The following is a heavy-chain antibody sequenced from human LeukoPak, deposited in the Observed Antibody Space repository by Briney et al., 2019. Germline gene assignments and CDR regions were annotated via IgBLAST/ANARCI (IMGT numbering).Heavy chain of an antibody. J-gene: IGHJ4*02. Sequence: VRVSSKASGGTFIIYATSWVRQAPGQGLVWMGRIIPIFGTPNHAQKFQGTVTLTTAGSTSTAYMQLSNLRSEDTAVYYCARLSGSYYLWGQGTLVTVSS. CDR1: GGTFIIYA. CDR2: IIPIFGTP. D-gene: IGHD1-26*01. CDR3: ARLSGSYYL. V-gene: IGHV1-69*05.